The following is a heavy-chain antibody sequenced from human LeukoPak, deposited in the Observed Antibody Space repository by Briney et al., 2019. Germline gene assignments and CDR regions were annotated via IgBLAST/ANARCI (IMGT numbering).Heavy chain of an antibody. Sequence: GGSLRLSCVASGFTFSNYWMHWVRHAPGKGLVWVSRVNTDESRTNYADSVKGRFTISRDNAKNTVYLQMNSLRAEDTAVYYCARGASGSYYVDYWGQGILVTVSS. J-gene: IGHJ4*02. V-gene: IGHV3-74*01. CDR3: ARGASGSYYVDY. D-gene: IGHD1-26*01. CDR1: GFTFSNYW. CDR2: VNTDESRT.